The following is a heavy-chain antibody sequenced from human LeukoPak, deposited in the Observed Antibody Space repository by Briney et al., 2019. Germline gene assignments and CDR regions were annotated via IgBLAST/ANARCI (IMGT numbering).Heavy chain of an antibody. V-gene: IGHV1-69*04. CDR1: GGTFSSYA. CDR2: IIPILGIA. J-gene: IGHJ2*01. Sequence: ASVKVSCKASGGTFSSYAISWVRQAPGQGLEWMGRIIPILGIANYAQKFQGRVTITADKSTSTAYMELRSLRSDDTAVYYCARGGWSSAFDLWGRGTLVTVSS. CDR3: ARGGWSSAFDL. D-gene: IGHD6-19*01.